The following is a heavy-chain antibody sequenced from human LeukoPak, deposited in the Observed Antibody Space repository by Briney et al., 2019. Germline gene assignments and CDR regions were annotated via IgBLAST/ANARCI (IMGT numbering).Heavy chain of an antibody. V-gene: IGHV3-73*01. CDR3: AECWDGYNPAY. D-gene: IGHD5-24*01. Sequence: GGSLRLSCAASGFDLSGFYVHWVRQTSGRGLEWVGLIRTKPSGYTTVYAASVKGRFTVSRDDSKNTAYLQMNSLKAEDTAVYYCAECWDGYNPAYWGQGTLVTVSS. CDR2: IRTKPSGYTT. CDR1: GFDLSGFY. J-gene: IGHJ4*02.